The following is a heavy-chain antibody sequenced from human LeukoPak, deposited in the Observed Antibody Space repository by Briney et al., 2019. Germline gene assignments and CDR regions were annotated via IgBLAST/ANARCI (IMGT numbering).Heavy chain of an antibody. V-gene: IGHV4-59*01. Sequence: SSETLSLTCTVSGGSISSYYWSWIRQPPGKGLEWIGYIYYSGSTNYNPSLKSRVTISVDTSKNQFSLKLSYVTAADTAVYYCARVSPGGSCYDYWGQGTLVTVSS. J-gene: IGHJ4*02. CDR1: GGSISSYY. D-gene: IGHD2-15*01. CDR3: ARVSPGGSCYDY. CDR2: IYYSGST.